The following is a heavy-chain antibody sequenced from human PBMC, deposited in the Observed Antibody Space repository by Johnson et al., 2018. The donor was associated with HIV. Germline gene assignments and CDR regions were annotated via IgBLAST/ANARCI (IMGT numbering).Heavy chain of an antibody. CDR1: GFTFDDYA. D-gene: IGHD5-12*01. V-gene: IGHV3-20*04. CDR3: AREVIVAGHGGAFDI. J-gene: IGHJ3*02. CDR2: INWNGGKT. Sequence: VQLVESGGGLVQPGRSLRLSCAASGFTFDDYAMHWVRQAPGKGLEWVSGINWNGGKTAYADSVKGRFTISRDNAKNSLYLQMISLRAEDTALYYCAREVIVAGHGGAFDIWGQGTMVTVSS.